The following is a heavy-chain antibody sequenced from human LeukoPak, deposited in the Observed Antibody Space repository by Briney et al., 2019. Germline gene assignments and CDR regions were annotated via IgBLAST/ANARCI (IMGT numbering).Heavy chain of an antibody. D-gene: IGHD1-26*01. CDR3: ARDSNAELLRSYWFDP. Sequence: VASVKVSCKASGGTFSSYAISWVRQAPGQRLEWMGGIIPIFGTANYAQKFQGRVTITADESTSTAYMELSSLRSEDTAVYYCARDSNAELLRSYWFDPWGQGTLVTVSS. J-gene: IGHJ5*02. CDR2: IIPIFGTA. V-gene: IGHV1-69*13. CDR1: GGTFSSYA.